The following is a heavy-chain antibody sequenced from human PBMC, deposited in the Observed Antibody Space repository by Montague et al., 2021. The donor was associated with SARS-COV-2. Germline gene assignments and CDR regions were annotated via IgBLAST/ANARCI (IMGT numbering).Heavy chain of an antibody. Sequence: CAISGDSVAGDSAAWNWDKQSPSRDLEWLGMTYYRSKWYNDYAVSVKSRITINPDTSRNQFSLQLNSVTPEDTAVYYCARGDPYCTNGVCYTGNWFDPWGQGTLVTVSS. CDR3: ARGDPYCTNGVCYTGNWFDP. CDR2: TYYRSKWYN. J-gene: IGHJ5*02. V-gene: IGHV6-1*01. D-gene: IGHD2-8*01. CDR1: GDSVAGDSAA.